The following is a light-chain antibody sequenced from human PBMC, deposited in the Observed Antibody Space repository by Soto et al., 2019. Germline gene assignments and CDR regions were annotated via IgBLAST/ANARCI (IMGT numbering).Light chain of an antibody. J-gene: IGKJ1*01. V-gene: IGKV3-15*01. Sequence: EIVLTQSPGTLSLSPGERATLSCRASQSVSSNYSAWYQQKPGQAPRLLTYGASNRAAGIPARFSGSGSATEFTLTISSLQSEDFALYYCQHTLKWPPTFGQGTKVDIK. CDR3: QHTLKWPPT. CDR1: QSVSSN. CDR2: GAS.